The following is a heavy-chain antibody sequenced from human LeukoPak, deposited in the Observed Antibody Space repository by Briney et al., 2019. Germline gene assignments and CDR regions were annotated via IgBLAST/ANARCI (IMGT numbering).Heavy chain of an antibody. CDR1: GFTFSSYA. Sequence: PGGSLRLSCAASGFTFSSYAMTWVRQAPGKGLEWVSYISSSSSTIYYADSVKGRFTISRDNAKNSLYLQMNSLRAEDTAVYYCAREGSSSSHWGQGTLVTVSS. CDR2: ISSSSSTI. D-gene: IGHD6-6*01. V-gene: IGHV3-48*01. CDR3: AREGSSSSH. J-gene: IGHJ4*02.